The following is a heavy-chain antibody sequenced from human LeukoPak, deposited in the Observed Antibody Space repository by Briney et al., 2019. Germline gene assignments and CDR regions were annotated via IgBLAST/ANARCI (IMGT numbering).Heavy chain of an antibody. D-gene: IGHD6-13*01. CDR1: GGTFSSYA. J-gene: IGHJ4*02. CDR3: ARDSFSGGAAGG. V-gene: IGHV1-69*13. CDR2: IIPIFGTA. Sequence: GASVKVSCKASGGTFSSYAISWVRQAPGQGLEWMGGIIPIFGTANYAQKFQGRVTITADESTSTAYMELSSLRSEDTAVYYCARDSFSGGAAGGWGQGTLVTVSS.